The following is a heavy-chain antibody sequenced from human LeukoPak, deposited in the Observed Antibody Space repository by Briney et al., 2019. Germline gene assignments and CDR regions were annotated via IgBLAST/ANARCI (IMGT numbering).Heavy chain of an antibody. D-gene: IGHD3-22*01. V-gene: IGHV3-30*02. Sequence: GSLRLSCAASGFTFSSYGMHWVRQAPGKGLEWVAFIRYDGSNKYYADPVKGRFTISRDNSKNTLYLQMNSLRAEDTAVYYCAKDSAYYYDSSGYFGYFDYWGQGTLVTVSS. CDR3: AKDSAYYYDSSGYFGYFDY. J-gene: IGHJ4*02. CDR1: GFTFSSYG. CDR2: IRYDGSNK.